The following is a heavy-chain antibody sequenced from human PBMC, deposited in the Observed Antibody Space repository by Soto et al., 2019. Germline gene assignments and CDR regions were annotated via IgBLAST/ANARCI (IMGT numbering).Heavy chain of an antibody. J-gene: IGHJ4*02. Sequence: QVQLVESGGGLVKPGGSLRLSCAASGFTFSDYYMSWIRQAPGKGLEWVSYISSSSSYTNYADSVKGRFTISRDNAKNSLYLQMNSLRAEDTAVYYCARDWGERYYYDSSGYPYFDYWGQGTLVTVSS. CDR3: ARDWGERYYYDSSGYPYFDY. V-gene: IGHV3-11*06. CDR1: GFTFSDYY. D-gene: IGHD3-22*01. CDR2: ISSSSSYT.